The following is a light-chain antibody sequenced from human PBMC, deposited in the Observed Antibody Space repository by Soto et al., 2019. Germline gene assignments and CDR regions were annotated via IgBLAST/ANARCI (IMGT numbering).Light chain of an antibody. Sequence: QSALTQPRSVSESPGQSVTISCTGTSSDVGGSDYVSWYQQHPGKAPNLLIYDVTKRPSGVPDRFSGSESGNTASLTISGLQVEDEADYYCCSYAGEKSFEGFAFGTGTKLTVL. J-gene: IGLJ1*01. CDR3: CSYAGEKSFEGFA. CDR1: SSDVGGSDY. CDR2: DVT. V-gene: IGLV2-11*01.